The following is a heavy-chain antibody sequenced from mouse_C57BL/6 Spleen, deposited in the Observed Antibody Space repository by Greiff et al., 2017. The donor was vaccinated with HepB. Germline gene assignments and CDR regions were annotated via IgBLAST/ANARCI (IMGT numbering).Heavy chain of an antibody. V-gene: IGHV1-61*01. D-gene: IGHD2-14*01. Sequence: QVQLQQPGAELVRPGSSVKLSCKASGYTFTSYWMDWVKQRPGQGLEWIGNIYPSDSETHYNQKFKDKATLTVDKSSSTAYMQLSSLTSEDSAVYYCARSDYRGYYFDYWGQGTTLTVSS. J-gene: IGHJ2*01. CDR3: ARSDYRGYYFDY. CDR1: GYTFTSYW. CDR2: IYPSDSET.